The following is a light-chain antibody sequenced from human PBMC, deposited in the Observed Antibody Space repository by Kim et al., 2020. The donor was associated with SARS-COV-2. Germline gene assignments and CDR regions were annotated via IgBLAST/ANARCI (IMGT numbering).Light chain of an antibody. J-gene: IGLJ1*01. Sequence: GQRFSVSCSGSSSNIGSITVNWYQHLPGTAPNLLIYTNNQRPSGVPDRFSGSKSGTSASLAISGLQSEDEADYYCAAWDDSLNGYVFGIGTKVTVL. V-gene: IGLV1-44*01. CDR3: AAWDDSLNGYV. CDR1: SSNIGSIT. CDR2: TNN.